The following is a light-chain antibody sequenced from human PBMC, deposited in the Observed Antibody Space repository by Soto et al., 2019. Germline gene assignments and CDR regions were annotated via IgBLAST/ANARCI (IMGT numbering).Light chain of an antibody. CDR1: SNDVGGYNF. V-gene: IGLV2-14*01. Sequence: QSVLAQPASVSGSPGQSITISCTGTSNDVGGYNFVSWYQQHPDKAPRLMIYEVTNRPSGVSDRFSGSKSGNTASLTISGLQAEDEADYYCSSYTSTSSYVFATGTKVTVL. CDR3: SSYTSTSSYV. J-gene: IGLJ1*01. CDR2: EVT.